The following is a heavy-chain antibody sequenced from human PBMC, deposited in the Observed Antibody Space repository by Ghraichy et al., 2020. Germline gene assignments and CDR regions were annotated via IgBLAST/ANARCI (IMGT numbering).Heavy chain of an antibody. CDR1: GFTFSSYG. Sequence: GSLRLSCAASGFTFSSYGMHWVRQAPGKGLEWVAVIWYDGSNKYYADSVKGRFTISRDNSKNTLYLQMNSLRAEDTAVYYCAREGRYYYGSGSPGFGYWGQGTLVTVSS. CDR3: AREGRYYYGSGSPGFGY. V-gene: IGHV3-33*01. J-gene: IGHJ4*02. CDR2: IWYDGSNK. D-gene: IGHD3-10*01.